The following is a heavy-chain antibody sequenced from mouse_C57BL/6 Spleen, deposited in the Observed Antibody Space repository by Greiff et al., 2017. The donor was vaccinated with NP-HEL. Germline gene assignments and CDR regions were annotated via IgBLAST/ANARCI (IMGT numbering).Heavy chain of an antibody. CDR3: TRGGITTVVAGAMDY. J-gene: IGHJ4*01. CDR2: IDPETGGT. D-gene: IGHD1-1*01. V-gene: IGHV1-15*01. CDR1: GYTFTDYE. Sequence: QVQLKESGAELVRPGASVTLSCKASGYTFTDYEMHWVKQTPVHGLEWIGAIDPETGGTAYNQKFKGKAILTADKSSSTAYMELRSLTSEDSAVYYCTRGGITTVVAGAMDYWGQGTSVTVSS.